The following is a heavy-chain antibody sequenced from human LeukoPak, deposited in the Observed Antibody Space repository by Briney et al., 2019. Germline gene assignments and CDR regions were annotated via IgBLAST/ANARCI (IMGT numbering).Heavy chain of an antibody. CDR3: ARPYISDWRGGAFDI. CDR2: IYPGVSDT. CDR1: GYSFTTYW. J-gene: IGHJ3*02. Sequence: GESLKISCKGSGYSFTTYWIGWVRQMPGKGLEWMGIIYPGVSDTRYSPSFQGQVTISADKSISTAYLQWSSLKASDTAIYYCARPYISDWRGGAFDIWGQGTMVTVSS. D-gene: IGHD6-25*01. V-gene: IGHV5-51*01.